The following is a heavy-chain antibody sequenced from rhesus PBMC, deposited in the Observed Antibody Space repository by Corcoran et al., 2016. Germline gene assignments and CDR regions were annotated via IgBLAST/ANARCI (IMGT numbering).Heavy chain of an antibody. CDR3: ARDRGYGSSMYYFDY. V-gene: IGHV4-73*01. Sequence: QVKLQQWGEGLVKPSETLSLTCAVYGGSIRGYYYWSWIRQPPGTGLEWIGYIYGKSERTNYNPSHKKRDTMTKETAKNQVCLKLSSGTAADTAVYYCARDRGYGSSMYYFDYWGQGVLVTVSS. CDR2: IYGKSERT. D-gene: IGHD4-29*01. J-gene: IGHJ4*01. CDR1: GGSIRGYYY.